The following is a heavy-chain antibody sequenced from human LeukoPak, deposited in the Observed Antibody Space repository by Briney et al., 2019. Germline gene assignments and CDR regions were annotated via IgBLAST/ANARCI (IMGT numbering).Heavy chain of an antibody. CDR3: GRTQSQSGSYRYYFGY. D-gene: IGHD1-26*01. Sequence: SETLSLTCTVSGGSVGSAGYYWSWIRQPAGGGLEWIGYIYYIRNTNYNPSIKSRVTMSLDPSKNQFSLKLNSVTAADTAVYYCGRTQSQSGSYRYYFGYWGQGTLVTVSS. V-gene: IGHV4-61*08. CDR1: GGSVGSAGYY. CDR2: IYYIRNT. J-gene: IGHJ4*02.